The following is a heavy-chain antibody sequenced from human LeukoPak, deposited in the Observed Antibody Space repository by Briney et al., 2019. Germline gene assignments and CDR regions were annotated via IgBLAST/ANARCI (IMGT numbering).Heavy chain of an antibody. D-gene: IGHD4-17*01. J-gene: IGHJ4*02. CDR2: IYHSGST. V-gene: IGHV4-30-2*01. Sequence: SETLSLTCAVSGGSISSGGYSWSWIRQPPGKGLEWIGYIYHSGSTYYNPSLKSRVTISVDRSKNQFSLELSSVTAADTAVYYCARAVIRTFDYWGQGTLVTVSS. CDR3: ARAVIRTFDY. CDR1: GGSISSGGYS.